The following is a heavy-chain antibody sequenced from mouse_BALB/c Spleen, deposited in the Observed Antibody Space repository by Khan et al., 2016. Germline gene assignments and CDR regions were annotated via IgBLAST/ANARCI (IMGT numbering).Heavy chain of an antibody. CDR2: ILPGTGST. J-gene: IGHJ3*01. V-gene: IGHV1-9*01. CDR1: GYTFSRYW. CDR3: ARGAY. Sequence: VQLQESGAELMKPGASVKISCKATGYTFSRYWIEWVKERPGHGLAWIGEILPGTGSTNYNEKLKGKATFTAETSSKTAYIQLSSLTSEYSAVYYCARGAYWGRGTLVTVSA.